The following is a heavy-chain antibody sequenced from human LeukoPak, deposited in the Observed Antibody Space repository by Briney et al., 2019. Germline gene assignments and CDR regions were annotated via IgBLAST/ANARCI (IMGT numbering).Heavy chain of an antibody. CDR2: IYYSGST. V-gene: IGHV4-31*03. D-gene: IGHD6-13*01. Sequence: SETLSLTCTVSGGSISSGGYYWSWIRQHPGKGLEWIGYIYYSGSTYYNPSLKSRVTISVDTSKNQFSLKLSSVTAADTAVHYCARATWAAASSVDYWGQGTLVTVSS. CDR1: GGSISSGGYY. J-gene: IGHJ4*02. CDR3: ARATWAAASSVDY.